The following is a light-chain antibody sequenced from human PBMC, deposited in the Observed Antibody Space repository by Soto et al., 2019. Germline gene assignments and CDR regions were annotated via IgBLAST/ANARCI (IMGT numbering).Light chain of an antibody. Sequence: DIQMTQSPSTLSASVGDRVTITCRVSQGISSYLNWYRQKPGKVPKLLIYSASNLQSGVPSRFSGSGSGTDFTLTISSLESEDFAVYYCQQRANWPLTFGGGTKVDIK. J-gene: IGKJ4*01. CDR2: SAS. V-gene: IGKV1-27*01. CDR3: QQRANWPLT. CDR1: QGISSY.